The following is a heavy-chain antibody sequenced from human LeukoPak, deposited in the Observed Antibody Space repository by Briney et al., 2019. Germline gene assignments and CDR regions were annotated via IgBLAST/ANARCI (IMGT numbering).Heavy chain of an antibody. CDR3: ARVEMATIYFDY. Sequence: GASVKVSCKASGGTFSSYAISWVRQAPRQGLEWMGRIIPILGIANYAQKFQGRVTITADKSTSTAYMELSSLRSEDTAVYYCARVEMATIYFDYWGQGTLVTVSS. J-gene: IGHJ4*02. D-gene: IGHD5-24*01. CDR2: IIPILGIA. V-gene: IGHV1-69*04. CDR1: GGTFSSYA.